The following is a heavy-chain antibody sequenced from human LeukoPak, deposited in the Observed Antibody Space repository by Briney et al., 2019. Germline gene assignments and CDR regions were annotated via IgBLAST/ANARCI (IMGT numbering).Heavy chain of an antibody. CDR1: GGSISSSSYY. J-gene: IGHJ5*02. D-gene: IGHD3-9*01. CDR3: ARDISQPNWFDP. V-gene: IGHV4-39*07. CDR2: IYYSGST. Sequence: SETLSLTCTVSGGSISSSSYYWGWIRQPPGKGLEWIGSIYYSGSTYYNPSLKSRVTISVDTSKNQFSLKLSSVTAADTAVYYCARDISQPNWFDPWGQGTLVTVSS.